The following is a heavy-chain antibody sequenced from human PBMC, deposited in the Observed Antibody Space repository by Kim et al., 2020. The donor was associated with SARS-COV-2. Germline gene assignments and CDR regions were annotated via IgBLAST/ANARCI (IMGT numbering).Heavy chain of an antibody. CDR3: ARDDGVVGARKYYYYYGMGV. Sequence: SETLSLTCTVSGGSISSSSYYWGWIRQPPGKGLEWIGSIYYSGSTYYNPSLKSRVTISVDTSKNQFSLKLSSVTAADTAVYYCARDDGVVGARKYYYYYGMGVWGQETTVTVSS. CDR1: GGSISSSSYY. V-gene: IGHV4-39*07. J-gene: IGHJ6*02. D-gene: IGHD1-26*01. CDR2: IYYSGST.